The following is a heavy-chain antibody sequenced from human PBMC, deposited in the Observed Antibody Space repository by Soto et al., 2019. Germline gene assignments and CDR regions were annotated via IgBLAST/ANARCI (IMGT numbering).Heavy chain of an antibody. D-gene: IGHD3-3*01. CDR3: ARRDQFLEWLLFTYAFDI. J-gene: IGHJ3*02. CDR2: MNPNSGNT. CDR1: GYTFTGYD. Sequence: GASVKVSCKASGYTFTGYDINWVRQATGQGLEWMGWMNPNSGNTGYAQKFQGRVTMTMNTSISTAYMELSSLRSEDTAVYYCARRDQFLEWLLFTYAFDIWGQGTMVTVSS. V-gene: IGHV1-8*01.